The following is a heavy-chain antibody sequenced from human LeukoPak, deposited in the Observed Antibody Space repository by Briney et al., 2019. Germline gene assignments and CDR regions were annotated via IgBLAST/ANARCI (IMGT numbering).Heavy chain of an antibody. V-gene: IGHV3-53*01. CDR1: GFTVSSNY. CDR2: IYSGGST. D-gene: IGHD3-22*01. Sequence: GGSLRLSCAASGFTVSSNYMSWVRQAPGKGLEWVSVIYSGGSTYYADSVKGRFTISRDNSKNTLYLQMNSLRAEGTAVYYCARDSYYYDSSGSLEFQHWGQGTLVTVSS. J-gene: IGHJ1*01. CDR3: ARDSYYYDSSGSLEFQH.